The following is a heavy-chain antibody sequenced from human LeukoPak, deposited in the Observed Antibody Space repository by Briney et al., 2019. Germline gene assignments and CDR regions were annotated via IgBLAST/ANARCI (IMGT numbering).Heavy chain of an antibody. D-gene: IGHD2/OR15-2a*01. V-gene: IGHV3-23*01. CDR1: GFSSYA. J-gene: IGHJ4*02. CDR3: VSNTFDY. CDR2: ISGSGGST. Sequence: GGSLRLSCAASGFSSYAMNWVRQAPGKGLEWVSGISGSGGSTSYADSVKGRFTISRDNAKNTLYLQMNSLRAEDTAVYYCVSNTFDYWGQGTLVSVSS.